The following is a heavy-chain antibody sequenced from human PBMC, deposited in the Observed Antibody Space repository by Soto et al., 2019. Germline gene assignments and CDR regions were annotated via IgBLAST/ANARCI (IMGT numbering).Heavy chain of an antibody. J-gene: IGHJ6*02. CDR3: AASIFYYGMDV. Sequence: ESLTISFTCSGYTFSNYWIGWVRQMPGKGLEWMGIIYPGDSDTKYNPSFQGQVTISADKSITTTYLRWTSLKASDTAIYYCAASIFYYGMDVWGQGTTVTVSS. CDR2: IYPGDSDT. CDR1: GYTFSNYW. V-gene: IGHV5-51*01.